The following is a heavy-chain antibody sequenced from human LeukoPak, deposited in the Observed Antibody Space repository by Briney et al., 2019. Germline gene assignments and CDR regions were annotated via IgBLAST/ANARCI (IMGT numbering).Heavy chain of an antibody. D-gene: IGHD3-9*01. V-gene: IGHV3-48*03. Sequence: GGSLRLSCVGFGFFFRSYEMNWVRQTPGKGLEWVSYITSGGDYIYYADSVKGRFTTSRDNAKNSLSLQLNSLRVEDTAVYYCARGHYDVLAASYKWTPDYWGQGTLVTVSS. CDR1: GFFFRSYE. CDR2: ITSGGDYI. J-gene: IGHJ4*02. CDR3: ARGHYDVLAASYKWTPDY.